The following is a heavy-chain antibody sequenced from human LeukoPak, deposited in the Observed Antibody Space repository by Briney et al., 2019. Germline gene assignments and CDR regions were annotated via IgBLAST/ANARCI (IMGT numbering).Heavy chain of an antibody. Sequence: GGSLRLSCAASGFTFSSYAMSWVRQAPGKGLERVSAISGSGGSTYYADSVKGRFTISRDNSKNTLYLQMNSLRAEDTAVYYCAKAGYDILTGYSPWDYYYYMDVWGKGTTVTVSS. CDR1: GFTFSSYA. CDR3: AKAGYDILTGYSPWDYYYYMDV. CDR2: ISGSGGST. J-gene: IGHJ6*03. D-gene: IGHD3-9*01. V-gene: IGHV3-23*01.